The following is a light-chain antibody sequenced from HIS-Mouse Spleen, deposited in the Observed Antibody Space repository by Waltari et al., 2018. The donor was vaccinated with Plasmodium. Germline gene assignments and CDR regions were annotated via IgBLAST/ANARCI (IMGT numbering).Light chain of an antibody. CDR3: QQYYSYPLT. CDR2: AAS. J-gene: IGKJ4*01. V-gene: IGKV1-8*01. Sequence: AIRMTQSPSSFSASPGDRITITCRARQGISSYLSWYQQKPGKAPKLRIYAASTSQSGVPSRFSGSGSGTDFTLTISCLQSEDFATYDCQQYYSYPLTFGGGTKVEIK. CDR1: QGISSY.